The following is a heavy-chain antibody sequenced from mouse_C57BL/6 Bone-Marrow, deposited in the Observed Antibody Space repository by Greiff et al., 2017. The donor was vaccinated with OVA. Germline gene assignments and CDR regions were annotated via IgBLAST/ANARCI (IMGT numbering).Heavy chain of an antibody. J-gene: IGHJ3*01. CDR1: GFTFSDFY. D-gene: IGHD1-1*01. CDR3: AREDSSLWFAY. V-gene: IGHV7-1*01. Sequence: EVQVVESGGGLVQSGRSLRLSCATSGFTFSDFYMEWVRQAPGKGLEWIAASRNKANDSTTEYSASVKGRFIVSRDTSQSILYLQMNALRAEYTAIYDCAREDSSLWFAYWGQGTLVTVSA. CDR2: SRNKANDSTT.